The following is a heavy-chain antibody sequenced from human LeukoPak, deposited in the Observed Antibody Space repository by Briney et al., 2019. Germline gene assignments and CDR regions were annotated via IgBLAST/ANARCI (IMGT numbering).Heavy chain of an antibody. CDR1: GFTFSSYA. V-gene: IGHV3-30-3*01. Sequence: GGSLRLSCAASGFTFSSYAMHWVRQAPGKGLEWVAVISYDGSNKYYADSVKGRFTISRDNSKNTLYLQMNSLRAEDTAAYYCARGSGPPGGQGTLVTVSS. CDR2: ISYDGSNK. D-gene: IGHD2-15*01. CDR3: ARGSGPP. J-gene: IGHJ5*02.